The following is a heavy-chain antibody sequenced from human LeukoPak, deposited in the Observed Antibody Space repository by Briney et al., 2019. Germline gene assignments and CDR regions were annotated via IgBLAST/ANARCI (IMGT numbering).Heavy chain of an antibody. V-gene: IGHV4-39*07. CDR1: GGSISSSSYY. Sequence: SETLSLTCIVSGGSISSSSYYWGWIRQPPGKGLEWIGSIFYSGSTYYNPSLKSRVTISVDTSKNQFSLKLSSVTAADTAVYYCARVRYQDFWSGYYIGPFDYWGQGTLVTVSS. J-gene: IGHJ4*02. CDR3: ARVRYQDFWSGYYIGPFDY. CDR2: IFYSGST. D-gene: IGHD3-3*01.